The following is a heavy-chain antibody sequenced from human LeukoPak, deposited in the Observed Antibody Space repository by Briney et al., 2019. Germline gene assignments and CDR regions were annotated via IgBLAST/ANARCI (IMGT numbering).Heavy chain of an antibody. V-gene: IGHV4-59*11. D-gene: IGHD3-22*01. Sequence: PSETLSLTCTVSGGSISSHYWSWIRQPPGKGLEWIGYIYHSGSTKYNPSLKSRITISVDTSKNHFSLKMSSVTAADTAVYYCARLHDSSTYTNWLDPWGQGTLVTVSS. CDR1: GGSISSHY. CDR2: IYHSGST. J-gene: IGHJ5*02. CDR3: ARLHDSSTYTNWLDP.